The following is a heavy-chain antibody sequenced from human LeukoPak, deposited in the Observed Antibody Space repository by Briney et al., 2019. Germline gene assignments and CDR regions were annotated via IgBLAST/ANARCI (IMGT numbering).Heavy chain of an antibody. CDR2: INHSGST. V-gene: IGHV4-34*01. CDR1: GGSFSGYY. D-gene: IGHD3-22*01. J-gene: IGHJ4*02. Sequence: SETLSLTCAVYGGSFSGYYWSWLRQPPGKGLEWIGEINHSGSTNYNPSLKSRVTISVDTSKNQFSLKLSSVTAADTAVYYCARGRRRYYYDSSGHLDYWGQGTLVTVSS. CDR3: ARGRRRYYYDSSGHLDY.